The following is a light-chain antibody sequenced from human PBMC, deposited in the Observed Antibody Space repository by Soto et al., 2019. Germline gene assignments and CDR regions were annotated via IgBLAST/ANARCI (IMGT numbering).Light chain of an antibody. J-gene: IGKJ1*01. V-gene: IGKV1-5*03. CDR2: MES. Sequence: DIQMAQSPSPLSASLGDRVPIPCRASQSISSWLAWYQQKPGKAPKLLIYMESTLESGVPSRFSGSGSGTEFTLTISSLQPDDFATYYCQQYNSYWWTFGQGTKVDIK. CDR1: QSISSW. CDR3: QQYNSYWWT.